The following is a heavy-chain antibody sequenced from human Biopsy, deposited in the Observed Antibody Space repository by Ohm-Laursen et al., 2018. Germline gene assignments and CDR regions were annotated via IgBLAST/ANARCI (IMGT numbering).Heavy chain of an antibody. J-gene: IGHJ4*02. D-gene: IGHD5-18*01. CDR1: GFTFSSYG. CDR3: AKTLGDSYGSRYFDY. CDR2: TFESGDTT. Sequence: SLRLSCAASGFTFSSYGMSWVRQAPGKGLEWVSVTFESGDTTHYGDSVKGRFSVFRDNSKSTLYLQMNSLRAEDTAVYYCAKTLGDSYGSRYFDYWGQGTLVTVSS. V-gene: IGHV3-23*01.